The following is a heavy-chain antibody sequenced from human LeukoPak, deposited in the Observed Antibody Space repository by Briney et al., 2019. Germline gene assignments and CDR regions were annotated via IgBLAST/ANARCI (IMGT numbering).Heavy chain of an antibody. CDR1: GGSFSGYY. V-gene: IGHV4-34*01. J-gene: IGHJ4*02. CDR2: INHSGST. Sequence: PSETLSLTCAVYGGSFSGYYWSWIRQPPGKGLEWIGEINHSGSTNYNPSLKSRVTISVDTSKNQFSLKLSSVTAADTAVYYCARTDTYYYGLGRPSWGQGTLVTVSS. CDR3: ARTDTYYYGLGRPS. D-gene: IGHD3-10*01.